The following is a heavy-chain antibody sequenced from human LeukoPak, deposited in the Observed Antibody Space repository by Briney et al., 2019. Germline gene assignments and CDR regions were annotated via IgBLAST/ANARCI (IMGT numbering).Heavy chain of an antibody. CDR1: GGSFSGYY. CDR3: ARGFEGPPLWELLHTTLDYYYYYMDV. J-gene: IGHJ6*03. D-gene: IGHD1-26*01. CDR2: INHSGST. Sequence: SETLSLTCAVYGGSFSGYYWSWIRQPPGKGLEWIGEINHSGSTNYNPSLKSRVTISVDTSKNQFSLKLSSVTAADTAVYYCARGFEGPPLWELLHTTLDYYYYYMDVWGKGTTVTVSS. V-gene: IGHV4-34*01.